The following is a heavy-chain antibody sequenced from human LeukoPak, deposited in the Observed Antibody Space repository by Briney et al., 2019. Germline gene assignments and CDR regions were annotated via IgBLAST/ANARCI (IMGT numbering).Heavy chain of an antibody. CDR3: AREYCTNGVCYKRFDY. Sequence: GGSLRLSCAGSGFTFSSYAMHWVRQAPGKGLEYVSGISSNGGSTYHANSVKGRFTISRDNSKNTLYLQMGSLRAEDMAVYYCAREYCTNGVCYKRFDYWGQGTLVTVSS. J-gene: IGHJ4*02. V-gene: IGHV3-64*01. CDR2: ISSNGGST. CDR1: GFTFSSYA. D-gene: IGHD2-8*01.